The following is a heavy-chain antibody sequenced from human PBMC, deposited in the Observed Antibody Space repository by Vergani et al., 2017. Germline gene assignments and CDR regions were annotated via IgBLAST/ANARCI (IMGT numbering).Heavy chain of an antibody. V-gene: IGHV4-39*01. D-gene: IGHD3-16*02. CDR3: AGGQMITFGGVIVSGPVY. CDR1: GGSISSSSYY. CDR2: IYYSGST. J-gene: IGHJ1*01. Sequence: QLQLQESGPGLVKPSETLSLTCTVSGGSISSSSYYWGWIRQPPGKGLEWIGSIYYSGSTYYNPSLKCRVTISVDTSTNQFFLKLSSVTAADTAVYYCAGGQMITFGGVIVSGPVYWGQGTLVTVSS.